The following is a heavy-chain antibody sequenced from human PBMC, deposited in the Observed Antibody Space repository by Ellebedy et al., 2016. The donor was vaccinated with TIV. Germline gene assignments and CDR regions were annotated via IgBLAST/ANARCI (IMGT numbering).Heavy chain of an antibody. J-gene: IGHJ4*02. V-gene: IGHV4-59*01. CDR3: ARVKHYYHSPYYFDY. CDR2: IYYSGST. CDR1: GGSISSYY. Sequence: SETLSLTCTVSGGSISSYYWSWIRQPPGKGLEWIGYIYYSGSTNYNPSLKSRVTISVDTSKNQFSLKLSSVTAADTAVYYCARVKHYYHSPYYFDYWGQGTLVTVSS. D-gene: IGHD3-10*01.